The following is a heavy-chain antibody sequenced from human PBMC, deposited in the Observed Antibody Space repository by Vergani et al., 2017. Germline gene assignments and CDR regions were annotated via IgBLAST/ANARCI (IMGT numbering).Heavy chain of an antibody. D-gene: IGHD5-18*01. V-gene: IGHV4-34*01. CDR3: ARDSGYSYGYDWFDP. CDR2: INHSGST. Sequence: QVQLQQWGAGLLKPSETLSLTCAVYGGSFSGYYWSWIRQPPGKGLEWIGEINHSGSTNYNPSLKSRVTISVDTSKNQFSLKLSSVTAADTAVYYCARDSGYSYGYDWFDPWGQGTLVTVSS. CDR1: GGSFSGYY. J-gene: IGHJ5*02.